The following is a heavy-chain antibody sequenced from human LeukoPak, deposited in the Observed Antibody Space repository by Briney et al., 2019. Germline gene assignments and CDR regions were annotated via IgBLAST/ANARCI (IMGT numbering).Heavy chain of an antibody. CDR2: IIPIFGTA. CDR3: ARARKKHTATDLTFDY. Sequence: SLKVSCKASGGTFSSYAISWVRQAPGQGLEWMGGIIPIFGTANYAQTFQGRVTITTDESTSTAYMELSSVRSEDTAVYYCARARKKHTATDLTFDYWGQGTLVTVSS. V-gene: IGHV1-69*05. CDR1: GGTFSSYA. J-gene: IGHJ4*02. D-gene: IGHD5-18*01.